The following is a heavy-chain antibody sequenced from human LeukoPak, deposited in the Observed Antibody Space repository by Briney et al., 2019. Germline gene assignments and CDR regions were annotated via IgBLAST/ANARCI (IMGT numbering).Heavy chain of an antibody. CDR1: EFTFSNHA. Sequence: GGSLRLSCAASEFTFSNHAMTWVRQAPGKGLEWVSSISISGDRTYYADSVKGRFTISRDNSKNTMYLQMNSLGAKDTAIYYCANEIRPNDYWGQGTLVTVSS. V-gene: IGHV3-23*01. CDR3: ANEIRPNDY. D-gene: IGHD6-6*01. CDR2: ISISGDRT. J-gene: IGHJ4*02.